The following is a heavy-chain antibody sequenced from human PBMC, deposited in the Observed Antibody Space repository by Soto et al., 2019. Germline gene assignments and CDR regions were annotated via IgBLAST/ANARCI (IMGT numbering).Heavy chain of an antibody. Sequence: QVQLQESGPGLVKHSQTLSLTCTVSGGSITSGGYYWSWIRQHPGKGLEWIGYIYYSGSTYYNPSLKSRVTISVATSKNQFSLKLSSVTVADTAVYYCARGTEQQLPTRWFDPWGQGTLVTVSS. J-gene: IGHJ5*02. CDR1: GGSITSGGYY. CDR3: ARGTEQQLPTRWFDP. D-gene: IGHD6-13*01. CDR2: IYYSGST. V-gene: IGHV4-31*03.